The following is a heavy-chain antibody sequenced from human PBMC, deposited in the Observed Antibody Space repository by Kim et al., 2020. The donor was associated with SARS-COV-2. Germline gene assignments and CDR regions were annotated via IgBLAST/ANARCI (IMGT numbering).Heavy chain of an antibody. Sequence: SDARNSPSFQGQVTISADTSIATAYLKWSSLKASDTARYYCARVMMGALDIWGQGTMVTVSS. J-gene: IGHJ3*02. CDR3: ARVMMGALDI. D-gene: IGHD3-16*01. V-gene: IGHV5-51*01. CDR2: SDA.